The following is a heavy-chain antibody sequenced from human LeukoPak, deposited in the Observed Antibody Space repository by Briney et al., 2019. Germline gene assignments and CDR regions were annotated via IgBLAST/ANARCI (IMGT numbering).Heavy chain of an antibody. CDR1: GGSISGYY. Sequence: PSETLSLTCTVSGGSISGYYWSWIRQPPGKGLEGIGYIYYSGNTNYNPSLKCRVTLSVDTSTNQLFLKLSSVTAADTAVYYCARGWDTGYSYYGMDVWGPGTTVTVSS. J-gene: IGHJ6*02. CDR3: ARGWDTGYSYYGMDV. V-gene: IGHV4-59*01. CDR2: IYYSGNT. D-gene: IGHD5-18*01.